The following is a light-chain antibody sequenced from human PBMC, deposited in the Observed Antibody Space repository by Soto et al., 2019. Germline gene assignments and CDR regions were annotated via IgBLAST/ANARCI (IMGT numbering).Light chain of an antibody. J-gene: IGKJ5*01. CDR1: QSISRY. CDR3: QQRSSWPLT. Sequence: EVVLTQSPATLSLSPGERATLSCRASQSISRYLAWYQQKPGQAPRLLIYDASNRATGIPARFSGSVFATEFTLTISSLEHEDFAVYYCQQRSSWPLTFGQGTRLEIK. CDR2: DAS. V-gene: IGKV3-11*01.